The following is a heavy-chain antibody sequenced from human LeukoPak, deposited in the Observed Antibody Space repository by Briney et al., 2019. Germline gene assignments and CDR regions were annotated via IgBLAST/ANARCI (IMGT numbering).Heavy chain of an antibody. D-gene: IGHD2-21*01. CDR3: AKGTAYCGGDCLAFDI. Sequence: GGSLRLSCAASGFTFISYAMNWVRQAPGKGLEWVSTISGSGGSTYYADSVKGRFTISRDNSKNTLYLQMNSLRAEDTAVYYCAKGTAYCGGDCLAFDIWGQGTMVTVSS. CDR1: GFTFISYA. V-gene: IGHV3-23*01. J-gene: IGHJ3*02. CDR2: ISGSGGST.